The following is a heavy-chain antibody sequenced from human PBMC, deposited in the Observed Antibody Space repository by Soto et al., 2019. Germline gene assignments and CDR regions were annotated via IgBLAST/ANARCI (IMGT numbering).Heavy chain of an antibody. CDR1: GFTFSSYA. J-gene: IGHJ6*04. CDR2: ISGSGGST. D-gene: IGHD6-6*01. Sequence: EVQLLESGGGLVQPGGSLRLSCAASGFTFSSYAMSWVRQAPGKGLEWVSAISGSGGSTYYADSVKARFTISRDNSKNTLYLQMNGLRPDDTAVYYCAKAVKLVSMAPMDVWGKGTTVTVSS. V-gene: IGHV3-23*01. CDR3: AKAVKLVSMAPMDV.